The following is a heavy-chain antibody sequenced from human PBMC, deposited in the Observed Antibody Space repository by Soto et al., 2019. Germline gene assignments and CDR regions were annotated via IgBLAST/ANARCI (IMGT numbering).Heavy chain of an antibody. J-gene: IGHJ3*02. CDR1: GGSISSGGYY. CDR2: IYYSGST. Sequence: SETLSLTCTVPGGSISSGGYYWSWIRQHPGKGLEWIGYIYYSGSTYYNPSLKSRVTISVDTSKNQFSLKLSSVTAADTAVYYCARDLWRSSSWYSGHDAFDIGGKGTMVTV. V-gene: IGHV4-31*03. CDR3: ARDLWRSSSWYSGHDAFDI. D-gene: IGHD6-13*01.